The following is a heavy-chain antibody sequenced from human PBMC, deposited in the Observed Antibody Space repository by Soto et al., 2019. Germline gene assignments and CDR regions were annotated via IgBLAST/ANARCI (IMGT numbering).Heavy chain of an antibody. V-gene: IGHV4-59*01. CDR3: ARQSIAARFSPNCMDV. CDR1: GGSISRYY. D-gene: IGHD6-6*01. CDR2: IYYSGST. J-gene: IGHJ6*02. Sequence: QVQLQESGPGLVKPSETLSLTCTVSGGSISRYYWSWIRQPPGKGLEWIGYIYYSGSTNYNPSLKSRVTISVDTSKNQFSLKLSSVTAADTAVYYCARQSIAARFSPNCMDVWGQGTTVTVSS.